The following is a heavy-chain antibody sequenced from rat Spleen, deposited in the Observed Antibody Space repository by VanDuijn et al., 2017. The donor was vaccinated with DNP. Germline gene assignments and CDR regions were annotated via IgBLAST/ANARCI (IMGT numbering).Heavy chain of an antibody. CDR2: ISTGGGNT. CDR1: GFTFSHYG. Sequence: EVQVVESGGVLVQPGRSLKLSCTASGFTFSHYGMTWVRQAPQKGLEWVASISTGGGNTYYRDSVKGRFTISRDNAKNTQYLQMDSLRSEDTATYYCATRLRGRYYFDYWGQGVMVTVSS. CDR3: ATRLRGRYYFDY. V-gene: IGHV5S13*01. D-gene: IGHD4-3*01. J-gene: IGHJ2*01.